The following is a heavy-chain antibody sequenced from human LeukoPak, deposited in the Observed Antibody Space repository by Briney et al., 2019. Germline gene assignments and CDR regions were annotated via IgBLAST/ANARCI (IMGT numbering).Heavy chain of an antibody. CDR1: GGSINSGGSS. CDR2: IYHSGST. Sequence: SQTLSLTCAVSGGSINSGGSSWSWIRQPPGKGLEWVGYIYHSGSTCYNPSLKSRVTISVDRSKNQFSLNLNSVTAADTAVYYCARGTRYPPAIDYWGQGTLVTVSS. J-gene: IGHJ4*02. V-gene: IGHV4-30-2*01. CDR3: ARGTRYPPAIDY. D-gene: IGHD2-2*02.